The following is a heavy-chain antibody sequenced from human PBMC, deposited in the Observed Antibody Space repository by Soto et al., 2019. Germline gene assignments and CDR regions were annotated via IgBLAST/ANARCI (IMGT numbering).Heavy chain of an antibody. V-gene: IGHV3-23*01. Sequence: EVQLLESGGGLVQPGGSLRLSCAASGFTFSSYAMSWVRQAPGKGLEWVSAISGSGGSTYYADSVKGRFTISRDNSKNTLYLQMNSLRAEDTAVYYCAKDLSAYDSSGYWPLDAFDIWGQGTMVTVSS. CDR2: ISGSGGST. CDR3: AKDLSAYDSSGYWPLDAFDI. J-gene: IGHJ3*02. CDR1: GFTFSSYA. D-gene: IGHD3-22*01.